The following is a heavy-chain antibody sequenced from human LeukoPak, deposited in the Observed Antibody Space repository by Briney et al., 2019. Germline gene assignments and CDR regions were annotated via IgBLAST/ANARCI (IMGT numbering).Heavy chain of an antibody. Sequence: GGSLRLSCAASGFTFSSYAMSWVRRAPGKGLEWVSAISGSGGSTYYADSVKGRFTISRDNSKNTLYLQMNSLRAEDTAVYYCAKDPDSSTSGYWGQGTLVTVSS. J-gene: IGHJ4*02. CDR3: AKDPDSSTSGY. V-gene: IGHV3-23*01. CDR1: GFTFSSYA. D-gene: IGHD6-13*01. CDR2: ISGSGGST.